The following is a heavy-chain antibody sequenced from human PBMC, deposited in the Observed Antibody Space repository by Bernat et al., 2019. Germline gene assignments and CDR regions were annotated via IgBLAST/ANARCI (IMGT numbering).Heavy chain of an antibody. CDR1: GYTFTGYY. D-gene: IGHD2-15*01. CDR2: INPNSGGT. V-gene: IGHV1-2*02. Sequence: QVQLVQSGAEVKKPGASVKVSCKASGYTFTGYYMHWVRQAPGQGLEWMGWINPNSGGTNYAQKFQGRVTMTRDTSISTAYMELSRLRSDDTAVYYCARPSRDCSGGSCYSVSTDAFDIWGQGTMVTVSS. CDR3: ARPSRDCSGGSCYSVSTDAFDI. J-gene: IGHJ3*02.